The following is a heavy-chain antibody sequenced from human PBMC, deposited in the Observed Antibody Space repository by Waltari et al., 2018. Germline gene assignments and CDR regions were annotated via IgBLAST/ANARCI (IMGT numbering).Heavy chain of an antibody. CDR3: ARDLFPNFWSGYGFDI. V-gene: IGHV1-2*02. J-gene: IGHJ3*02. CDR2: INPKSGAT. CDR1: GYTFSDYY. D-gene: IGHD3-3*01. Sequence: QVHLVQSGAEVKKPGASVRVSCKTSGYTFSDYYIYWVRQAPGQGLEWMGWINPKSGATNPAQKFQGRVTVPSDTSTSTVYMELRGLTSDDTAIFYCARDLFPNFWSGYGFDIWGQGTKVTVSS.